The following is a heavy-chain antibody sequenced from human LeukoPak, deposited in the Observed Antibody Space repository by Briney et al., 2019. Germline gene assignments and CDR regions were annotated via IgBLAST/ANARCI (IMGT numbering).Heavy chain of an antibody. Sequence: SETLSLTCAVYGGSFSGYYWSWIRQPPGKGLEWIGEINHSGSTNYNPSLKSRVTISVDTSKNQFSLKLSSVTAADTAVYYCASRYYDSWSGSYFDYWGQGTLVTVSS. CDR2: INHSGST. CDR3: ASRYYDSWSGSYFDY. J-gene: IGHJ4*02. V-gene: IGHV4-34*01. CDR1: GGSFSGYY. D-gene: IGHD3-3*01.